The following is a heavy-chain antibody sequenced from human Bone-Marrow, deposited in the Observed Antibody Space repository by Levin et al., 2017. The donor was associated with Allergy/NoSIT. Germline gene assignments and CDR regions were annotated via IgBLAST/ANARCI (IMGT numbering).Heavy chain of an antibody. CDR1: GFAFSSNW. J-gene: IGHJ4*02. CDR3: ARDHHYGD. CDR2: INSDGSIT. Sequence: GGSLRLSCAASGFAFSSNWMHWVRQVPGKGLVWVSRINSDGSITYYADSVQGRFIISRDNGKSTVYLQMNSLRPDDTAIYYCARDHHYGDWGQGSLVTVSP. D-gene: IGHD3-16*01. V-gene: IGHV3-74*01.